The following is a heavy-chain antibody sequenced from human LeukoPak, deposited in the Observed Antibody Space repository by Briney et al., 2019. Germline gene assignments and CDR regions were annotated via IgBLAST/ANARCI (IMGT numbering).Heavy chain of an antibody. D-gene: IGHD3-22*01. V-gene: IGHV1-2*02. CDR3: ARGIFGGSGYYFSAFDI. Sequence: ASVKVSCKASGYTFTGYYMHWVRQAPGQGLEWMGWINPNSGGTNYAQKFQGRVTMTRDTSISTAYMEPSRLRSDDTAVYYCARGIFGGSGYYFSAFDIWGQGTMVTVSS. CDR1: GYTFTGYY. J-gene: IGHJ3*02. CDR2: INPNSGGT.